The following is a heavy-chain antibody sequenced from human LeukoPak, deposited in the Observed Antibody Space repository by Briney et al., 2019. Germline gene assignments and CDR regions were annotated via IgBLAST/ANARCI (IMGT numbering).Heavy chain of an antibody. D-gene: IGHD3-10*01. V-gene: IGHV4-39*01. Sequence: SETLSLTCTVSGGSISGGDYYWSWIRQPPGKGLEWIGSIYYSGSTYYNPSLKSRVTISVDTSKNQFSLKLSSVTAADTAVYYCARSEGGSGSYSSFDYWGQGTLVTVSS. CDR1: GGSISGGDYY. CDR2: IYYSGST. CDR3: ARSEGGSGSYSSFDY. J-gene: IGHJ4*02.